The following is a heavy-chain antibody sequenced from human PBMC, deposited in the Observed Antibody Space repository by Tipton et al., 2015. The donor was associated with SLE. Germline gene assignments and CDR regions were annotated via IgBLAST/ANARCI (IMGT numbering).Heavy chain of an antibody. Sequence: TLSLTCTVSGGSISNYYWSWIRQPPGKGLEWIGYVFYTGSANYNPSLKSRVTISLDTSENQFSLTLNSVTAADTAVYYCARDRFHGWFDPWGQGTLVTVSS. V-gene: IGHV4-59*01. CDR1: GGSISNYY. J-gene: IGHJ5*02. CDR2: VFYTGSA. CDR3: ARDRFHGWFDP.